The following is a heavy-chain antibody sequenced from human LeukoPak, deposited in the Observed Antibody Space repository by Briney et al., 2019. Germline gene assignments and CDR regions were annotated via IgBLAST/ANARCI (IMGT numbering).Heavy chain of an antibody. CDR2: IIPIFGTA. CDR1: GGTFSSYA. V-gene: IGHV1-69*05. CDR3: ARDKGSTVTTTDYYYYMDV. J-gene: IGHJ6*03. Sequence: GSSVKVSCRSCGGTFSSYAISWVRQAPGQGLEWLGGIIPIFGTANYAQKFQGRVTITTDESTSTAYMELSSLRSEDTAVHYCARDKGSTVTTTDYYYYMDVWGKGTTVTVPS. D-gene: IGHD4-17*01.